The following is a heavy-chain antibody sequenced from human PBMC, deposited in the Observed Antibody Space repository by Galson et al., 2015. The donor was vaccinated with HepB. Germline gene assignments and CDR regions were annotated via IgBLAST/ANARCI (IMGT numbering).Heavy chain of an antibody. V-gene: IGHV3-15*01. J-gene: IGHJ4*02. CDR1: GFSFTNAW. CDR3: TTSLRQPFDN. Sequence: SLRLSCAASGFSFTNAWMSWVRQGPGKGLEWVGLIKSKTDGGTADYAAPVKGRFTISRDDSVNTLYLQLDSLKTEDTAVYYCTTSLRQPFDNWGQGTLVTVSS. CDR2: IKSKTDGGTA. D-gene: IGHD5/OR15-5a*01.